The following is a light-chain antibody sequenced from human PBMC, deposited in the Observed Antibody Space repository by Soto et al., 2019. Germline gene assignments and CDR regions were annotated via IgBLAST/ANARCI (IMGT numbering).Light chain of an antibody. CDR1: QGISNY. CDR3: QKYNSASTWT. J-gene: IGKJ1*01. Sequence: DIQMTQSPSSLSASVGDRVNITCRASQGISNYLAWYQQKPGKVPKLLIYAASTLQSGVPSRFSGSGSGTDFTLTISSLQPEDVATYYCQKYNSASTWTFGQGTKVEIK. CDR2: AAS. V-gene: IGKV1-27*01.